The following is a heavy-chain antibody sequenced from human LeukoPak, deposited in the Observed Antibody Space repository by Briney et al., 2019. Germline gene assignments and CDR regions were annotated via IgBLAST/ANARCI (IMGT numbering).Heavy chain of an antibody. CDR3: ASLFNDILTGYFAFDI. D-gene: IGHD3-9*01. Sequence: GGSLRLSCAASGFTFSSYSMNWVRRAPGKGLEWVSYISSSSSTIYYADSVKGRFTISRDNAKNSLYLQMNSPRAEDTAVYYCASLFNDILTGYFAFDIWGQGTTVTVSS. V-gene: IGHV3-48*01. J-gene: IGHJ3*02. CDR2: ISSSSSTI. CDR1: GFTFSSYS.